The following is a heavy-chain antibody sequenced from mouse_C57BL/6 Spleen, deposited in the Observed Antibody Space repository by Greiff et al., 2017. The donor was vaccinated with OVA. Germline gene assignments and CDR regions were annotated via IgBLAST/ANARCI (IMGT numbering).Heavy chain of an antibody. CDR2: IDPSDSYT. J-gene: IGHJ4*01. D-gene: IGHD2-1*01. V-gene: IGHV1-59*01. CDR1: GYTFTSYW. Sequence: VQLQQPGAELVRPGTSVKLSCKASGYTFTSYWMHWVKQRPGQGLEWIGVIDPSDSYTNYNQKFKGKATLTVDTSSSTAYMQLSSLTSEDSAVYYCAREGYGNDAMDYWGQGTSVTVSS. CDR3: AREGYGNDAMDY.